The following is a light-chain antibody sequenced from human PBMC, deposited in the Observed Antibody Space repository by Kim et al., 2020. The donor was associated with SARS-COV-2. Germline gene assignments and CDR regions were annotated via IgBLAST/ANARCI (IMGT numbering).Light chain of an antibody. V-gene: IGLV3-1*01. J-gene: IGLJ3*02. Sequence: SYELTQPPSVSVSPGQTASITCSGAKLGDKYAYWYQQKPGQSPVLVIYQHTKRPSGISQRFPGSSSGNTATLTISPAQTVDEADYYCQAWDSSTAVFGGG. CDR1: KLGDKY. CDR2: QHT. CDR3: QAWDSSTAV.